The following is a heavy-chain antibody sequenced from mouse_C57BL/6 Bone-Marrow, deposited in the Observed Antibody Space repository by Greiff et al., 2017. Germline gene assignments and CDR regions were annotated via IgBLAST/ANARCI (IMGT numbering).Heavy chain of an antibody. CDR3: ARDAYPYGGEAWFAY. J-gene: IGHJ3*01. CDR2: SRNKANDYTT. V-gene: IGHV7-1*01. D-gene: IGHD1-1*01. Sequence: VQLKESGGGLVQSGRSLRLSCATSGFTFSDFYMEWVRQAPGKGLEWIAASRNKANDYTTEYSASVKGRFIVSRDTSQSILYLQMNALRAEDTAIYYCARDAYPYGGEAWFAYWGQGTLVTVSA. CDR1: GFTFSDFY.